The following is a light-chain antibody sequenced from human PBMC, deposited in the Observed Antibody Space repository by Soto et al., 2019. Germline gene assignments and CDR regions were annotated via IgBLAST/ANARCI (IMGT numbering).Light chain of an antibody. CDR3: QQYGSSPRT. Sequence: EIVLTQSPGTLSLSPGERATLSCRASQSVSSSYLAWYQQKPGQAPRLLIYGASSRATGIPDRFSGSGSVTDFTLIISRLEPEDFAVYYCQQYGSSPRTFGQGTKVAIK. CDR2: GAS. V-gene: IGKV3-20*01. CDR1: QSVSSSY. J-gene: IGKJ1*01.